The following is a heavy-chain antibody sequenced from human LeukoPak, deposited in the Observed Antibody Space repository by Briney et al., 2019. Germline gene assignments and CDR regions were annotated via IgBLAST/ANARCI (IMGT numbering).Heavy chain of an antibody. CDR2: INPNSGGT. CDR3: AREIGGSLLFDY. Sequence: ASVKVSCKASGYTFTGYYIHWVRQAPGQGLEWMGWINPNSGGTNYAQKFQGRVTMTRDTSISTAYMELSRLRSDDTAVYYCAREIGGSLLFDYWGQGTLVIVSS. V-gene: IGHV1-2*02. CDR1: GYTFTGYY. D-gene: IGHD4-23*01. J-gene: IGHJ4*02.